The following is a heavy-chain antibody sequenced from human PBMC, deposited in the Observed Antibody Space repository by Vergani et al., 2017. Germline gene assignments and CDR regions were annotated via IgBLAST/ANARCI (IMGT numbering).Heavy chain of an antibody. V-gene: IGHV3-74*01. CDR3: AXKGYCSSTSCYGGYYMDV. J-gene: IGHJ6*03. D-gene: IGHD2-2*01. CDR1: GFTFSSYW. CDR2: INSDGSST. Sequence: EVQLVESGGGLVQPGGSLRLSCAASGFTFSSYWMHWVRQAPGKGLVWVSRINSDGSSTSYADSVKGRFTISRDNAKNTLYLQMNSLRAEDTAVYYCAXKGYCSSTSCYGGYYMDVWGKGTTVTVSS.